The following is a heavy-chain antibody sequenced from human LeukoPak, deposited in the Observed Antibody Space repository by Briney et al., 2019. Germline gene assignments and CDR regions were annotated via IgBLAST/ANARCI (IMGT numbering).Heavy chain of an antibody. Sequence: ASVKVSCKVSGYTLTELSMHWVRQAPGKGLEWMGGFDPEDGETIYAQKFQGRVTMTEDTSTDTAYVELSSLRSEDTAVYYCATDPLRVAGRTTDYWGQGTLVTVSS. V-gene: IGHV1-24*01. J-gene: IGHJ4*02. CDR3: ATDPLRVAGRTTDY. CDR2: FDPEDGET. CDR1: GYTLTELS. D-gene: IGHD6-19*01.